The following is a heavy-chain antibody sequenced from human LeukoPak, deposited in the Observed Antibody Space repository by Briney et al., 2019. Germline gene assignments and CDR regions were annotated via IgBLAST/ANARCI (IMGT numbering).Heavy chain of an antibody. J-gene: IGHJ4*02. CDR2: INHYGST. V-gene: IGHV4-34*01. D-gene: IGHD5-18*01. Sequence: SETLSLTCGVYGGSFSGYYWSWIRQPPGKGLEWIGEINHYGSTNYNPSLKSRVIISIDTSSNQFSLRLNSMTAADTAVYYCARVLRAASWRSYDYWGQGSLVTVSS. CDR3: ARVLRAASWRSYDY. CDR1: GGSFSGYY.